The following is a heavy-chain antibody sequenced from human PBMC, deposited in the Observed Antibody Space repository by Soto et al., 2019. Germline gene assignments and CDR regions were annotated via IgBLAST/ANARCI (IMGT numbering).Heavy chain of an antibody. V-gene: IGHV1-69*13. Sequence: EASVKVSCKASGGTFSSYAISWVRQAPGQGLEWMGGIIPIFGTANYAQKFQGRVTITADESTSTAYMELSSLRSEDTAVYYCARNHEGYDCVWGGAFDIWGRGTMVTVSS. CDR1: GGTFSSYA. CDR2: IIPIFGTA. D-gene: IGHD3-16*01. CDR3: ARNHEGYDCVWGGAFDI. J-gene: IGHJ3*02.